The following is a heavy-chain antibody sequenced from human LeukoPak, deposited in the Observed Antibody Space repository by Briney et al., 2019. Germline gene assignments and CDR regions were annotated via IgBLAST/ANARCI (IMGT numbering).Heavy chain of an antibody. Sequence: GASVKVSCKASGYTFTGYYMHWVRQAPGQGLEWMGWINPNSGGTNYAQKFQGRVTMTRDTSISTAYMELSRLRSGDTAVYYCARDARTVVVIAPRGSMDVWGKGTTVTVSS. CDR1: GYTFTGYY. CDR2: INPNSGGT. V-gene: IGHV1-2*02. J-gene: IGHJ6*03. D-gene: IGHD2-21*01. CDR3: ARDARTVVVIAPRGSMDV.